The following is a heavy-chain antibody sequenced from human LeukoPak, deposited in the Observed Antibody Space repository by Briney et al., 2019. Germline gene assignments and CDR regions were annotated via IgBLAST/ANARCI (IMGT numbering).Heavy chain of an antibody. CDR2: ISSGSNYI. V-gene: IGHV3-21*06. Sequence: GGSLRISCGVSGFTFSSYSMNWVRQAPGKGLERVSLISSGSNYIYYADSVKGRFTISRENAKNSLYLQMNSLRAEDTAVYYCAALVIPAATSGGFEPWGQGTLVTVSS. D-gene: IGHD2-2*01. CDR1: GFTFSSYS. J-gene: IGHJ5*02. CDR3: AALVIPAATSGGFEP.